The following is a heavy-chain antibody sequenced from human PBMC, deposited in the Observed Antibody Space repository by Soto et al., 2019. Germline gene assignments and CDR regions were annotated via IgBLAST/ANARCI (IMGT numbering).Heavy chain of an antibody. J-gene: IGHJ5*02. D-gene: IGHD1-1*01. CDR3: ASQLVGWFDP. Sequence: QVQLVESGGGVVQPGRSLRLSCAASGFTFSSDGMHWVRQAPGKGLEWVAGIWYDGSNKYYADSVKGRFTISRDNSKNTLYLQMNSLSAEDTAVYYCASQLVGWFDPWGQGTLVTVSS. CDR2: IWYDGSNK. V-gene: IGHV3-33*01. CDR1: GFTFSSDG.